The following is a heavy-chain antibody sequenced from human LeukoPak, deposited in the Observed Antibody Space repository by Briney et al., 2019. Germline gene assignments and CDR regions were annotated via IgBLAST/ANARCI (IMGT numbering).Heavy chain of an antibody. CDR3: ARRKGAAGWFDP. J-gene: IGHJ5*02. D-gene: IGHD6-13*01. V-gene: IGHV4-59*01. Sequence: NPSETLSLTCTVSGASIGLYYWSWIRQPAGKGLEWIGYIYSNNGGTDYNPSLKSRVTISVDTSKNQFSLKLSSVTAADTAVYYCARRKGAAGWFDPWGQGTLVTVSS. CDR2: IYSNNGGT. CDR1: GASIGLYY.